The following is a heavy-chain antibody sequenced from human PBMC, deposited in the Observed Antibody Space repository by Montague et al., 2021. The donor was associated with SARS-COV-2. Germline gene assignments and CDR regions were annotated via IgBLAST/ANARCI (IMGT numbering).Heavy chain of an antibody. D-gene: IGHD3-22*01. CDR1: GGSISSGGYY. J-gene: IGHJ2*01. CDR2: IYYSGGT. V-gene: IGHV4-31*03. CDR3: ARSPEPRIILIITWLNGYFDF. Sequence: TLSLTCTVSGGSISSGGYYWSWIRQHPGKGLEWIGYIYYSGGTYYXPSLKSRVTISVDTSKNQFSLKMSSVTAVDTAVYYCARSPEPRIILIITWLNGYFDFWGRGTLVTVSS.